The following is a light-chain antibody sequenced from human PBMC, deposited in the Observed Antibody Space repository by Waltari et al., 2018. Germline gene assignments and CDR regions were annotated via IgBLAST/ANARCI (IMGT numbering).Light chain of an antibody. CDR1: SSDVGGYNY. CDR3: SSYTSSSTPVV. CDR2: EVS. Sequence: QSALTQPASVSGSPGQSITISCTGTSSDVGGYNYVSWYQQHPRKAPKLMIYEVSNRPSGVSNRFSASKPGNTAALTISWLQADDEADYYCSSYTSSSTPVVFGGGTKLTVL. J-gene: IGLJ2*01. V-gene: IGLV2-14*01.